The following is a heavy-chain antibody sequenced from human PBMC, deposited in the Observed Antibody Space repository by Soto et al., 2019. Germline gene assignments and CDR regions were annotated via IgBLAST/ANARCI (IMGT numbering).Heavy chain of an antibody. CDR2: INPGNGDT. CDR3: ARVESAAEGGWFDP. J-gene: IGHJ5*02. CDR1: GYTFSNYA. Sequence: QVHLVQSGAEEKKPGASVQVSCKASGYTFSNYAIHWVRQAPGQRLEWMGWINPGNGDTRYSQKFQGRVTITKDTSASTAYMEVSSLRFEDTAVYYCARVESAAEGGWFDPWGQGTLVTVSS. V-gene: IGHV1-3*05. D-gene: IGHD3-16*01.